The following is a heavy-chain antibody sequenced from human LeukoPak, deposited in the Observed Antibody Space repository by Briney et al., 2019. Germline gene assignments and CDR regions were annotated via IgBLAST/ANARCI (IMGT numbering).Heavy chain of an antibody. J-gene: IGHJ4*02. CDR3: ARDAIVRDYSNSDY. CDR2: INPNRGDT. V-gene: IGHV1-2*02. CDR1: GYTFTGYY. Sequence: VSVKVSCKACGYTFTGYYIHGVRQAPGQGLEWMGWINPNRGDTNYAQKFQGRVTMTRDTPISPAYMELSRLTSDDTAVYYCARDAIVRDYSNSDYWGQGTLVTVSS. D-gene: IGHD4-11*01.